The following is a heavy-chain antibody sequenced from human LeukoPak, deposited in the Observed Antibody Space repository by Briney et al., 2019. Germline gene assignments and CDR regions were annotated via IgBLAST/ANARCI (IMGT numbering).Heavy chain of an antibody. CDR1: GYTFTGYY. CDR3: ARDGSYGSNWFDP. J-gene: IGHJ5*02. V-gene: IGHV1-69*13. Sequence: ASVKVSCKASGYTFTGYYMHWVRQAPGQGLEWMGGIIPIFGTANYAQKFQGRVTITADESTSTAYMELSSLRSEDTVVYYCARDGSYGSNWFDPWGQGTLVTVSS. CDR2: IIPIFGTA. D-gene: IGHD5-18*01.